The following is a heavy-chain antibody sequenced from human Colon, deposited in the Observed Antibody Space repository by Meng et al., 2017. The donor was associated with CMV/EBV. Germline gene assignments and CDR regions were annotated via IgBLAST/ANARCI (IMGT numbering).Heavy chain of an antibody. D-gene: IGHD2-2*01. V-gene: IGHV4-34*01. J-gene: IGHJ4*01. CDR2: SYYTGST. CDR3: ARATKSSCWEVLDY. CDR1: GESFSGYY. Sequence: QVQFQPRGAGLLKASVTLSLTCSVDGESFSGYYGTWIRQPPGRGLEWIGESYYTGSTNYSPSLKSRVTISQDTSKNQFSLKLNSVTAADTAVYYCARATKSSCWEVLDYWGHGTLVTVSS.